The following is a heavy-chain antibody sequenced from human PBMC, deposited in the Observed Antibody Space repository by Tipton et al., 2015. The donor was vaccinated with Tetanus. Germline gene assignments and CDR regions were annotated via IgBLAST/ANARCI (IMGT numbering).Heavy chain of an antibody. V-gene: IGHV3-33*01. CDR1: GFTFSSYG. Sequence: SLRLSCAASGFTFSSYGMHWVRQAPGKGLEWVAVIWYDGSDKYYADSVKGRFTISRDNSKNTLYLQMNSLRAEDTAVYYCARDLPRSGTTYWFDPRARGTLVAVSS. D-gene: IGHD1-7*01. CDR3: ARDLPRSGTTYWFDP. CDR2: IWYDGSDK. J-gene: IGHJ5*02.